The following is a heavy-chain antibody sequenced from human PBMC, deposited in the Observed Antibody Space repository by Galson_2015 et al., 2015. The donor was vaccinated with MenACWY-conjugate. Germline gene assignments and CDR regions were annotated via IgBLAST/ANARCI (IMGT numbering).Heavy chain of an antibody. CDR1: GFALNAHY. J-gene: IGHJ5*02. CDR2: SGNKYNLHTI. CDR3: SRARPENWKAVNLAP. V-gene: IGHV3-72*01. D-gene: IGHD1-1*01. Sequence: SLRLSCAASGFALNAHYMDWVRQAPGKGLEWVGRSGNKYNLHTIEYAASVKGRFTISRDASENSLYLLMNSLKIEDTAVYYCSRARPENWKAVNLAPWGQGPLATVSP.